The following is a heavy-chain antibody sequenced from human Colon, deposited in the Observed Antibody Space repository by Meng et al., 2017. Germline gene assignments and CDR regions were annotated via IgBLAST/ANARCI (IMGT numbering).Heavy chain of an antibody. CDR3: ARSLLPDYFQD. CDR2: LYGDGRT. J-gene: IGHJ1*01. D-gene: IGHD3-16*01. Sequence: EVQLVESGGGLVQPGGSLRLSCAASGFSVRSNYMSWVRQAPGKGLEWVSVLYGDGRTYFADAVKGRFVISRDNSQNTLYLQMSRLGGEDTAVYYCARSLLPDYFQDWGQGTLVTVSS. CDR1: GFSVRSNY. V-gene: IGHV3-66*01.